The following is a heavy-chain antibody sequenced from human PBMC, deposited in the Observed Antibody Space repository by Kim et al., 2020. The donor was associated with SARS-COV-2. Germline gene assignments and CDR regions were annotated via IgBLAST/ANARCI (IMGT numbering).Heavy chain of an antibody. CDR2: ISSDASNQ. CDR1: GFTFRAYG. D-gene: IGHD3-22*01. CDR3: ARGGPHYDIDY. V-gene: IGHV3-33*01. Sequence: GGSLRLSCATSGFTFRAYGMHWVRLAPGKGLEWVAFISSDASNQDYADSVKGRFTISRDNSKNTLSLQMNALRDDDRALYYCARGGPHYDIDYWGQGTLVTVSS. J-gene: IGHJ4*02.